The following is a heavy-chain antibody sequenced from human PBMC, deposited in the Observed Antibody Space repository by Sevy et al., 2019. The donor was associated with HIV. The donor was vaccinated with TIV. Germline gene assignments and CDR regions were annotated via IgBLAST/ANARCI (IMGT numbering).Heavy chain of an antibody. D-gene: IGHD2-15*01. CDR2: ISSDGVNK. CDR3: ARGGILVEGDDRTTPFDF. CDR1: GFTFNTYS. Sequence: GGSLRLSCSVSGFTFNTYSFHWVRQAPGMGLEWVSVISSDGVNKYYADSVRGRFTISRDNSKSTLYLQMNNLRAGDTGVYYCARGGILVEGDDRTTPFDFWGQGTPVTVSS. V-gene: IGHV3-30-3*01. J-gene: IGHJ4*02.